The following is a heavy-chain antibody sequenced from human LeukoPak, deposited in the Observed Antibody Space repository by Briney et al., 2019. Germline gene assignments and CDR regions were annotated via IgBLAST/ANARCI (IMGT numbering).Heavy chain of an antibody. CDR3: ARDGYNPIDY. CDR2: IYYSGST. Sequence: SQTLSLTCTVSGGSISSSSYYWGWIRQPPGKGLEWIGTIYYSGSTYYSPSLKSRVTISVDTSKNQFSLKLSSVTAADTAVYYCARDGYNPIDYWGQGTLVTVSS. J-gene: IGHJ4*02. CDR1: GGSISSSSYY. D-gene: IGHD5-24*01. V-gene: IGHV4-39*02.